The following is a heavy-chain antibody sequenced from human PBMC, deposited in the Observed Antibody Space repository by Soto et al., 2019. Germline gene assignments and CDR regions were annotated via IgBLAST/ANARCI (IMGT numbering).Heavy chain of an antibody. J-gene: IGHJ4*02. CDR1: GFTVSSSQ. V-gene: IGHV3-53*01. D-gene: IGHD4-17*01. Sequence: PGGSLRLSFAASGFTVSSSQMTWVRQAPGKALEWVSLIFIGGTTQYAVSVKGRFTISRDYSRNTLYLQMNSLRAEDTAVYYCARDLNYGLFDYWGQGTLVTVSS. CDR2: IFIGGTT. CDR3: ARDLNYGLFDY.